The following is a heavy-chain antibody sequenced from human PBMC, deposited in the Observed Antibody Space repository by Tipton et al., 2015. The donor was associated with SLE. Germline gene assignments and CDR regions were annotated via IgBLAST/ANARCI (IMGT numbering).Heavy chain of an antibody. Sequence: TLSLTCTVSGGSISSTSYYWGWIRQPPGKGLEWIGSTYYSGSTYYNPSLKSRVTISVDTSKNQFSLKLSSVTAADTAVYYCARSYSSTWLLFDYWGQGTLVTVSS. CDR3: ARSYSSTWLLFDY. J-gene: IGHJ4*02. CDR1: GGSISSTSYY. CDR2: TYYSGST. D-gene: IGHD6-13*01. V-gene: IGHV4-39*01.